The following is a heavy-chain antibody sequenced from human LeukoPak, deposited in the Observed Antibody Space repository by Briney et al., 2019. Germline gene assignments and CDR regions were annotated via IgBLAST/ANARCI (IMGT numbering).Heavy chain of an antibody. Sequence: SETLSLTCAVYGGSFSGYYWSWIRQPPGKGLEWIGGINHSGSTNYNPSLKSRVTISVDTSKNQFSLKLSSVTAADTAVYYCARGADYFDYWGQGTLVTVSS. J-gene: IGHJ4*02. CDR2: INHSGST. CDR3: ARGADYFDY. V-gene: IGHV4-34*01. CDR1: GGSFSGYY. D-gene: IGHD6-13*01.